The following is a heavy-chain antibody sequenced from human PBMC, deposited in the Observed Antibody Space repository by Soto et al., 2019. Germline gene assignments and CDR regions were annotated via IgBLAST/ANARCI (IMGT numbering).Heavy chain of an antibody. CDR2: FFSDAER. Sequence: KESGPVLVKPTETLTLTCSVSGFSLTNGRMGVSWIRQPPGKALEWLAHFFSDAERSYSTSMQSRLNMYKDSSGSQVVLTMTTMAPADTATYFCARMDGDYPYYGLDVWGHGIAVTVSS. D-gene: IGHD4-17*01. CDR3: ARMDGDYPYYGLDV. V-gene: IGHV2-26*01. CDR1: GFSLTNGRMG. J-gene: IGHJ6*02.